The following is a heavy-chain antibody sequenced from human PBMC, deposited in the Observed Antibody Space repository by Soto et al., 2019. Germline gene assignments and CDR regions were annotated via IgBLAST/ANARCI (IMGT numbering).Heavy chain of an antibody. Sequence: PGGSLRLSCAASGFTFSDSYMTWIRQGPGKGLEWLSYISGSGTTMYYADSVKGRFTISRDNSKNTLYLQMKSLRADDTAVYYCAKDRPILLWFGESSYYFDYWGQGTLVTVSS. V-gene: IGHV3-11*01. CDR2: ISGSGTTM. CDR1: GFTFSDSY. J-gene: IGHJ4*02. D-gene: IGHD3-10*01. CDR3: AKDRPILLWFGESSYYFDY.